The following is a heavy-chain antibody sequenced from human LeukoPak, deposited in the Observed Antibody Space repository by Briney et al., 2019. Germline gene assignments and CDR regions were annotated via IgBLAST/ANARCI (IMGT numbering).Heavy chain of an antibody. Sequence: ASVKVSCKASGYTFTSYDMHWVRQARGQGLEWMGWINPNTGHPTYAQGFTGRFVFSLDTSVSTAYLQISSLKAEDNALYYCAREGKRRLGELSYAYWGQGTLVTVSS. CDR2: INPNTGHP. J-gene: IGHJ4*02. D-gene: IGHD3-16*02. V-gene: IGHV7-4-1*02. CDR1: GYTFTSYD. CDR3: AREGKRRLGELSYAY.